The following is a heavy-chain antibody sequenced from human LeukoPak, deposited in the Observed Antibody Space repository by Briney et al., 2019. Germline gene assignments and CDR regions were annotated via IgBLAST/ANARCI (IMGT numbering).Heavy chain of an antibody. J-gene: IGHJ2*01. V-gene: IGHV3-7*03. Sequence: GGSLRLSCAVSGFTFSSFWMHWVRQAPGKGLEWVANIKRDGTEKWYVDSVKGRFTISRDNAKNSLYLQMNSLRAEDTAVYCCARRYFDLWGRGTLVTVSS. CDR1: GFTFSSFW. CDR3: ARRYFDL. CDR2: IKRDGTEK.